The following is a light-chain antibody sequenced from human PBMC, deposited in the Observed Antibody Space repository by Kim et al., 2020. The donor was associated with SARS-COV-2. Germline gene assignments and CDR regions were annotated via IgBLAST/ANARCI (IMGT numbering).Light chain of an antibody. V-gene: IGLV1-40*01. J-gene: IGLJ3*02. CDR2: ANT. Sequence: QRVTISCTGSSSNIGTGYDVHWYQRLPGTAPKLLLSANTNRPSGVPDRFSGSKSGTSASLAINGLQAEDEAEYYCQSYDSSLSAWVFGGGTQLTVL. CDR1: SSNIGTGYD. CDR3: QSYDSSLSAWV.